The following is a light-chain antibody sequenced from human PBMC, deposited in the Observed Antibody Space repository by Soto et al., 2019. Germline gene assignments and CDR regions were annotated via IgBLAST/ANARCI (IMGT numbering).Light chain of an antibody. CDR2: DDN. J-gene: IGLJ2*01. Sequence: QSALTQPASVSGSPGQSITISCTGNSSDVGSYNLVSWYQQHPGKAPKLIIYDDNKRPSGVSNLFSGSKSGNTASLTISGLQAEDEADYYCCSYAVTSTFFGGGTKLT. CDR3: CSYAVTSTF. V-gene: IGLV2-23*01. CDR1: SSDVGSYNL.